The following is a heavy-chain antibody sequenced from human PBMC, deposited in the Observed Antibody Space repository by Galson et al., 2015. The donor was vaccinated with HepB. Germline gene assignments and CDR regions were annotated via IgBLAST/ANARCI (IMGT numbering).Heavy chain of an antibody. V-gene: IGHV1-18*01. J-gene: IGHJ5*01. CDR1: SHIFNNHG. CDR3: ARSRYSTSPPDS. D-gene: IGHD1-26*01. CDR2: ISGYNGNT. Sequence: SVKVSCKASSHIFNNHGIPWVRQAPGQGLEWMGWISGYNGNTDYAQNFQDRITMTTDTSTTTAYMDMRNLRSDDTAVYYCARSRYSTSPPDSWGQGTLVTVSS.